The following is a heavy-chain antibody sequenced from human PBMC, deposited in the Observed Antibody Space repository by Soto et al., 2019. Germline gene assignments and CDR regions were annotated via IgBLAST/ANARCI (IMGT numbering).Heavy chain of an antibody. Sequence: PSETLSLTSTVSGGSISSSSYYWGWIRQPPGKGLEWIGSIFYSGSTYYNPSLKSRVTISVDTSKNQFSLKLSSVTAADTAVYYCARHLTYCSAGSCYSDFPYYGMDVWGQGTTVTVSS. D-gene: IGHD2-15*01. CDR3: ARHLTYCSAGSCYSDFPYYGMDV. CDR2: IFYSGST. J-gene: IGHJ6*02. V-gene: IGHV4-39*01. CDR1: GGSISSSSYY.